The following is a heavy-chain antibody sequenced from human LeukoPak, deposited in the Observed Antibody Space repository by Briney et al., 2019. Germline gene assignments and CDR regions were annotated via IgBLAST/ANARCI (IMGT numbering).Heavy chain of an antibody. CDR3: ARDSYRALEY. CDR2: INQDGSEK. V-gene: IGHV3-7*01. Sequence: GGSLRLSCAASGFTFSSYGMHWVRQAPGKGLEWVAIINQDGSEKYYVDSVKGRFTISRDNAKNSLYLQMNSLRAEDTAVYYCARDSYRALEYWGQGILLTVSS. CDR1: GFTFSSYG. J-gene: IGHJ4*02. D-gene: IGHD1-14*01.